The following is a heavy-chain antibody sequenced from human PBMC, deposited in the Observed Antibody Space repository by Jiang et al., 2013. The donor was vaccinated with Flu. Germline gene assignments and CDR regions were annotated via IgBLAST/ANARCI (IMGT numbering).Heavy chain of an antibody. V-gene: IGHV4-59*08. D-gene: IGHD5-18*01. Sequence: QLVESGPGLVKPSETLSLTCTVSGGSISNYYWSWIRQPPGKGLEWIGYIYYSGSTNYNPSLKSRVTISVDTSKNQFSLKLSSVTAADTAVYYCATYSYGAHDAFDIWGQGTMVTVSS. CDR1: GGSISNYY. CDR3: ATYSYGAHDAFDI. CDR2: IYYSGST. J-gene: IGHJ3*02.